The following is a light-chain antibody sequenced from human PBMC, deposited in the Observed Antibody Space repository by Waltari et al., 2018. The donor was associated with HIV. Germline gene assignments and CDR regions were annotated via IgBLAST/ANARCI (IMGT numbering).Light chain of an antibody. CDR2: DVS. CDR1: RSAIGTYNY. Sequence: QSALTQPASVSGSPGQSITISCTGTRSAIGTYNYVSWYQQHPGKAPKLMIYDVSNRPSGVSNRFSGSKSGNTASLTISGLQAEDEADYYCSSYTSSSTPVVFGGGTKLTVL. J-gene: IGLJ2*01. V-gene: IGLV2-14*01. CDR3: SSYTSSSTPVV.